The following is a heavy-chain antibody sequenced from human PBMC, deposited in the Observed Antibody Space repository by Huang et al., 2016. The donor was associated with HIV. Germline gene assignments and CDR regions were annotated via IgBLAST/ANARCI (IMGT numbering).Heavy chain of an antibody. D-gene: IGHD3-16*02. CDR1: GFTFDDYT. J-gene: IGHJ4*02. CDR2: IRWDGVTT. CDR3: AKDYGRYSNYFDY. Sequence: EVQLVESGGVVVQPGGSLRLSCAGSGFTFDDYTMHWVRLSPGKGLEWVSLIRWDGVTTFYTDSVKGRFTVSRDNSKNSLYLQMNNLRTEDTAIYYCAKDYGRYSNYFDYWGQGTLVTVSS. V-gene: IGHV3-43*01.